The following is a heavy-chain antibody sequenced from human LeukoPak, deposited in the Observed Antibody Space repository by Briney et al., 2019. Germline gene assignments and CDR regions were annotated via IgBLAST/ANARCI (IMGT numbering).Heavy chain of an antibody. CDR1: GFTFSSYD. V-gene: IGHV3-30*18. D-gene: IGHD2-15*01. CDR2: ISYDGSNK. Sequence: HPGGSLRLSCAASGFTFSSYDMHWVRQAPGKGLEWVAVISYDGSNKYYADSVKGRFTISRDNSKNTLYLQMNSLRAEDTAVYYCAKDRAGSGATYYFDYWGQGTLVTVSS. J-gene: IGHJ4*02. CDR3: AKDRAGSGATYYFDY.